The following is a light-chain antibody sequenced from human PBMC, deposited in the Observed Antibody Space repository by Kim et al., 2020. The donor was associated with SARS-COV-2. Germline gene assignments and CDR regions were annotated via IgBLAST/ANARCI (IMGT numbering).Light chain of an antibody. CDR1: PGLTNIY. CDR2: GVS. CDR3: QQYGTSPRT. Sequence: SPGHRAPPSCRARPGLTNIYLAWYQHTPGQSPRLLISGVSTRAAGVPDRFSGSGSGIDFTLTISGLEPEDFAVYYCQQYGTSPRTFGQGTKVDIK. V-gene: IGKV3-20*01. J-gene: IGKJ1*01.